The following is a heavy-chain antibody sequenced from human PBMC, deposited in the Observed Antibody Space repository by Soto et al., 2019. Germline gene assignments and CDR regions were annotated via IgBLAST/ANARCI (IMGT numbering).Heavy chain of an antibody. CDR3: ARDQDVAVAGMGRYY. J-gene: IGHJ4*02. CDR2: IIPILGIA. D-gene: IGHD6-19*01. Sequence: QVQLVQSGAEVKKPGSSVKVSCKASGGTFSSYTISWVRQAPGQGLEWMGRIIPILGIANYAQKFQGRVRITADKSKSTANRELSSLRSEDTPVYYCARDQDVAVAGMGRYYWGQGSLVTVSS. V-gene: IGHV1-69*08. CDR1: GGTFSSYT.